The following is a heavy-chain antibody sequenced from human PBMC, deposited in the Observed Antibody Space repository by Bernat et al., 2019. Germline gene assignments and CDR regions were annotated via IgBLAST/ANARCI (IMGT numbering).Heavy chain of an antibody. CDR2: IYYSGST. D-gene: IGHD6-6*01. V-gene: IGHV4-39*01. CDR3: ALDSSSSDYFDY. CDR1: GGSISSSSYY. Sequence: QLQLQESGPGLVKPSETLSLTCTVSGGSISSSSYYWGWIRQPPGKGLEWIGSIYYSGSTYYNPSLKSRVTISVDTSKNQFSLKLSSVTAADTAVYYCALDSSSSDYFDYWGQGTLVTVSS. J-gene: IGHJ4*02.